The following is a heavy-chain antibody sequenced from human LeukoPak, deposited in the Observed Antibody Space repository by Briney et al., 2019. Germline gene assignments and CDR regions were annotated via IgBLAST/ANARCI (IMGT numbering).Heavy chain of an antibody. Sequence: SETLSLTCAVSGYSISSGYYWGWIRHPPGKGLECIGSIYHSGSTYYNPSLKSRVTISVDTSKNQFSLKLSSVTAADTAVYYCARGDYYDSSGYYYVSYYFDYWGQGTLVTVSS. CDR2: IYHSGST. V-gene: IGHV4-38-2*01. D-gene: IGHD3-22*01. CDR3: ARGDYYDSSGYYYVSYYFDY. CDR1: GYSISSGYY. J-gene: IGHJ4*02.